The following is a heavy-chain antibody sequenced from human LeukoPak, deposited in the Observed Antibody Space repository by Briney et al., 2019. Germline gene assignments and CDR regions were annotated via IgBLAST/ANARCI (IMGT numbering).Heavy chain of an antibody. V-gene: IGHV3-53*01. D-gene: IGHD2-2*01. CDR2: SGSGVNT. J-gene: IGHJ4*01. Sequence: GGSLRLSCAASGFTVSSNYMSWVRQAPGKGLEWVSALSGSGVNTYYADSVKGRFTLSRDNSKKTVYLQMNSLRAEDTAMYYCARDTRGESDYWGHGTLVTVSS. CDR3: ARDTRGESDY. CDR1: GFTVSSNY.